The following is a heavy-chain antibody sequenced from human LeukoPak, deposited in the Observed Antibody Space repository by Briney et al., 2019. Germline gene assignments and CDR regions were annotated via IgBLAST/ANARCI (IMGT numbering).Heavy chain of an antibody. CDR3: ARGGGNWDYYFDY. CDR2: ISSSSSYI. V-gene: IGHV3-21*01. CDR1: GFTFSSHA. J-gene: IGHJ4*02. D-gene: IGHD1-7*01. Sequence: PGGSLRLSCSVSGFTFSSHAMHWVRQAPGKGLEWVSSISSSSSYIYYADSVKGRFTISRDNAKNSLYLQMNSLRAEDTAVYYCARGGGNWDYYFDYWGQGTLVTVSS.